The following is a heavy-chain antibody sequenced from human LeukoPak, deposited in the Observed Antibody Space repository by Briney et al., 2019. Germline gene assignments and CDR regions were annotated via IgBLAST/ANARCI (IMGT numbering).Heavy chain of an antibody. V-gene: IGHV4-59*08. J-gene: IGHJ4*02. CDR3: ARHGRRFLEWLEPH. CDR2: IYYSGST. CDR1: GGSFSGYY. D-gene: IGHD3-3*01. Sequence: SETLSLTCAVYGGSFSGYYWSWIRQPPGKGLEWIGYIYYSGSTNYNPSLKSRVTISVDTSKNQFSLKLSSVTAADTAVYYCARHGRRFLEWLEPHWGQGTLVTVSS.